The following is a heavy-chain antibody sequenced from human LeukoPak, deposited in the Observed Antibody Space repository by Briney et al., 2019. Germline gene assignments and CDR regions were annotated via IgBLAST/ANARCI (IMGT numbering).Heavy chain of an antibody. CDR1: GFTFSIYG. D-gene: IGHD3-16*02. J-gene: IGHJ4*02. CDR2: MSGSGGST. Sequence: GGSLRLSCAASGFTFSIYGMSWVRQAPGRGLEWVSAMSGSGGSTYYSDSVKGRFTISRDNSKNTLYLQMNTLRAEDTAVYYCARGSVWGSYRPEYFDYWGQGTLVTVSS. CDR3: ARGSVWGSYRPEYFDY. V-gene: IGHV3-23*01.